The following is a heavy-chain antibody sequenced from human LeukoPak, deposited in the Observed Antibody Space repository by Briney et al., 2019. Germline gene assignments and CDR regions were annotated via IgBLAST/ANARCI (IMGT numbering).Heavy chain of an antibody. J-gene: IGHJ4*02. V-gene: IGHV3-53*01. D-gene: IGHD1-14*01. CDR2: LYSDGNT. CDR1: GFTVIIND. CDR3: ARGVEPLAAHTMAY. Sequence: PGGSLRLSCAASGFTVIINDMTWVREAPGKGGEYVSLLYSDGNTKYANSVQGRFNISRENSKKTLYLEMNSLSPDDTAVYYCARGVEPLAAHTMAYLGQGTLVTVSS.